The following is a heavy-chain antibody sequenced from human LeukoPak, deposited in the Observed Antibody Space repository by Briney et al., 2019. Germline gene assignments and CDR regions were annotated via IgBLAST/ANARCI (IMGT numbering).Heavy chain of an antibody. J-gene: IGHJ4*02. Sequence: SETLSLTCTVSGGSISSGPYYWVWIRQPPGKGLEWIGNFYYTGSTNYNPSLKSRLTISVDTSKNQFSLNLNSVTAADTAVYYCALGDYGKPFDYWGQGTLVTVSS. CDR2: FYYTGST. CDR1: GGSISSGPYY. D-gene: IGHD4-17*01. CDR3: ALGDYGKPFDY. V-gene: IGHV4-39*01.